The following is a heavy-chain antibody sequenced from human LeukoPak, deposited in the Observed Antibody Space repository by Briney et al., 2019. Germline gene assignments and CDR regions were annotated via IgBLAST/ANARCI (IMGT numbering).Heavy chain of an antibody. CDR2: IYYSGST. CDR1: GGSISSSSYY. V-gene: IGHV4-39*01. CDR3: ARHVIIRYGYYYYYYMDV. D-gene: IGHD3-16*01. J-gene: IGHJ6*03. Sequence: SETLSLTCTVSGGSISSSSYYWGWIRQPPGKGLEWIGSIYYSGSTYYNPSLKSRVTISVDTSKNQFSLKLSSVTAADTAVYYCARHVIIRYGYYYYYYMDVWGKGTTVTISS.